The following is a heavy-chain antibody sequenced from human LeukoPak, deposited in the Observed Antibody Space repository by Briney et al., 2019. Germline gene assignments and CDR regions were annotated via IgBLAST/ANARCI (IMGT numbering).Heavy chain of an antibody. D-gene: IGHD1-26*01. CDR3: ARLGGSYYTY. CDR2: IKQDGGEK. V-gene: IGHV3-7*01. CDR1: GFAFSSYW. J-gene: IGHJ4*02. Sequence: GGSLRLSCVASGFAFSSYWMSWVRQAPGKGLEWVANIKQDGGEKYYVDSVKGRFTISRDNAKNSLFLQMNSLSVEDTAVYYCARLGGSYYTYWGQGTLVTVSS.